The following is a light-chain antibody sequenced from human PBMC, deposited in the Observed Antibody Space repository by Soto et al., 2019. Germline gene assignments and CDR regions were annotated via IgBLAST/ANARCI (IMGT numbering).Light chain of an antibody. Sequence: DIQMTQSPSSLSASVGDRVTITCRASQGLTNDLGWYQQKPGKAPKLLIYAASTLQSGVPSRFSGSGSGTDFTLTISCLQSEDFATYYCQQYYSYPPTFGQGTKVDIK. V-gene: IGKV1-17*01. CDR3: QQYYSYPPT. J-gene: IGKJ1*01. CDR1: QGLTND. CDR2: AAS.